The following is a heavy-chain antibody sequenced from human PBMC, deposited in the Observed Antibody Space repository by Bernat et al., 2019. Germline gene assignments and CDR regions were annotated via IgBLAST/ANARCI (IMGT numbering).Heavy chain of an antibody. CDR3: AGAGVDSSNYGALFDF. Sequence: QVQLNQWGAGLLKPSETLSLTCAVSDGPFSTYYWGWIRQPPGKGLVWIGEINYFGSNNYNPSLNSRVTMSVDTLKKRFSLKLNSVTAADTAVYYCAGAGVDSSNYGALFDFWGPGTRVTVSS. J-gene: IGHJ4*02. V-gene: IGHV4-34*01. CDR2: INYFGSN. D-gene: IGHD4-4*01. CDR1: DGPFSTYY.